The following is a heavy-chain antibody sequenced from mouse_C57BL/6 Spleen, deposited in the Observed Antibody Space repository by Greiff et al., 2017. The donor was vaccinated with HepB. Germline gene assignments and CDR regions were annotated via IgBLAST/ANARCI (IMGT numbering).Heavy chain of an antibody. CDR3: VRNHDYAFDY. V-gene: IGHV2-2*01. Sequence: QVQLKESGPGLVQPSQSLSITCTVSGFSLTSYGVHWVRQSPGKGLEWLGVIWSGGSTDYNAAFISRLSISKDNSKSQVFFKMNSLQADDTAIYYCVRNHDYAFDYWGQGTTLTVSS. CDR2: IWSGGST. J-gene: IGHJ2*01. CDR1: GFSLTSYG. D-gene: IGHD2-4*01.